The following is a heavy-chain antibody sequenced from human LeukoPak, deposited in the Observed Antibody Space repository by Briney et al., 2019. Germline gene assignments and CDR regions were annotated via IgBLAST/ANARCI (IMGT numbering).Heavy chain of an antibody. D-gene: IGHD6-13*01. CDR2: IRSKAYGGAT. CDR1: GFTFGDYA. J-gene: IGHJ4*02. CDR3: APPPIAATGN. Sequence: GGSLRLSCTASGFTFGDYAMSWVRQAPGKGLEWVGFIRSKAYGGATEYAASVKGRFTISRDNAKKSLYLQMNSLRAEDTAVYYCAPPPIAATGNWGQGTLVTVSS. V-gene: IGHV3-49*04.